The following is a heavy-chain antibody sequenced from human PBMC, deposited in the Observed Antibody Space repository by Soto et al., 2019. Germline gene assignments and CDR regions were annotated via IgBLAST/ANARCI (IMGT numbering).Heavy chain of an antibody. D-gene: IGHD1-7*01. CDR1: GGSISSSSW. Sequence: QVQLQESGPGLVKPSGTLSLTCAVSGGSISSSSWWTWVRQSPGKGLGWIGEIFESGATNYNPSLTSRLTMSVDKSKNQFSMNLSSLAAADTAVYFCTTSHAGELNNWGQGTLVTVSS. CDR2: IFESGAT. J-gene: IGHJ4*02. CDR3: TTSHAGELNN. V-gene: IGHV4-4*02.